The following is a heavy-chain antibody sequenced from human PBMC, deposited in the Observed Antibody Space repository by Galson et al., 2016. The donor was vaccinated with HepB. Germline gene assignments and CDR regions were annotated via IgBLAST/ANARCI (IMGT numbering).Heavy chain of an antibody. J-gene: IGHJ4*02. CDR1: GLTFGRHG. Sequence: SLRLSCAASGLTFGRHGMHWVRQAPGKGLEWVALIWYDGSNQDYADSVKGRFTISRDNSKNKLSLQMISLRAEDTAVYYCARLTSQCAVGGYFDYWGQGVLVTVSS. CDR3: ARLTSQCAVGGYFDY. D-gene: IGHD3-10*01. V-gene: IGHV3-33*01. CDR2: IWYDGSNQ.